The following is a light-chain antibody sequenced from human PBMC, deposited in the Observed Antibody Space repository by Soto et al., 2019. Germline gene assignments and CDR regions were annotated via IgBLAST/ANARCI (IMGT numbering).Light chain of an antibody. V-gene: IGLV1-47*02. J-gene: IGLJ2*01. CDR1: SSNIGSNY. CDR3: SAWDGSLSGRV. Sequence: QSVLTQSPSAYGTPGQRVTISCSGSSSNIGSNYVYWYRQLPGTAPKLLIYSDTQRPSGVPDRFSGSKSGTSASLAISGLRSEDEADYYCSAWDGSLSGRVFGGGTKLTVL. CDR2: SDT.